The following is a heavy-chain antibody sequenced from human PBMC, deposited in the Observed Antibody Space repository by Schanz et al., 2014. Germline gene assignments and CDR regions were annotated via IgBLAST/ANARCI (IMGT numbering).Heavy chain of an antibody. V-gene: IGHV3-74*02. CDR1: GFTYSSYW. CDR2: IDTAGSYT. Sequence: EVQLVEYGGGLVQPGESLRLSCAASGFTYSSYWMHWVRQAPGKGLVWVSTIDTAGSYTSYVDSVKGRFTISRDNSKNTLYLQMNSLRAEDTAVYYCAKGQLLSYYFDYWGQGTLVTVSS. D-gene: IGHD2-21*01. J-gene: IGHJ4*02. CDR3: AKGQLLSYYFDY.